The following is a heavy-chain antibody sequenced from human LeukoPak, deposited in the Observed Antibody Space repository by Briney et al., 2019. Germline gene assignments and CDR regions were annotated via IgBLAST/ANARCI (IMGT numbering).Heavy chain of an antibody. Sequence: GGSLRLSCAASGFTFSSYSMNWVRQAPGKGLEWVSSISSSSSYIYYADSVKGRFTISRDNAKSSLYLQMNSLRAEDTAVYYCASTLVGALYFDYWGQGTLVTVSS. J-gene: IGHJ4*02. D-gene: IGHD1-26*01. V-gene: IGHV3-21*01. CDR2: ISSSSSYI. CDR1: GFTFSSYS. CDR3: ASTLVGALYFDY.